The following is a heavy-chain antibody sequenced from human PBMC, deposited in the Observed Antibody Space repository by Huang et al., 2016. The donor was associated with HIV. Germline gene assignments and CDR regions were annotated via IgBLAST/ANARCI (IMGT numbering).Heavy chain of an antibody. Sequence: QVQLVQSGAEVKKPGASVTISCKASGFSLLIYYIHWVRQAPGQVLEWMGIGNPSGGGADDAQKFKVMCTRTRDTSTRAVYMELSSLRSEDTAVYYCAREGITPSGTEVSGFDFWGQGTPVSVSS. V-gene: IGHV1-46*03. CDR3: AREGITPSGTEVSGFDF. CDR2: GNPSGGGA. D-gene: IGHD6-13*01. J-gene: IGHJ5*01. CDR1: GFSLLIYY.